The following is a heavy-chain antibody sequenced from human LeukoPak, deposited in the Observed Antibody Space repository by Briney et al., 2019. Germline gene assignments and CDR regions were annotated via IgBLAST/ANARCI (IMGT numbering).Heavy chain of an antibody. CDR2: INAGNGNT. CDR3: ARDSTKKALVVPATPHY. Sequence: ASVKVSRKASGYTFTTYAMHWVRQAPGQRLEWMGWINAGNGNTKYSQKFQDRVTITRDTSANTAYMELSSLRSEDTAEYYCARDSTKKALVVPATPHYWGQGTLVTVTS. CDR1: GYTFTTYA. J-gene: IGHJ4*02. V-gene: IGHV1-3*01. D-gene: IGHD2-15*01.